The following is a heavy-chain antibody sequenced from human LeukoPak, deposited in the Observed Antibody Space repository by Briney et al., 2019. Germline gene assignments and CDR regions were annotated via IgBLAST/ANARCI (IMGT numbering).Heavy chain of an antibody. CDR1: GLSVGDAW. V-gene: IGHV3-15*01. CDR2: IKSKADGGTT. J-gene: IGHJ1*01. CDR3: TGPPV. Sequence: GGSLRLSCAASGLSVGDAWMSWVRQAPGKGLEWVGRIKSKADGGTTDYAASVKGRFIISRGDSKNTLYLQMNSPSTEDTAVYYCTGPPVWGQGTLVTVSS.